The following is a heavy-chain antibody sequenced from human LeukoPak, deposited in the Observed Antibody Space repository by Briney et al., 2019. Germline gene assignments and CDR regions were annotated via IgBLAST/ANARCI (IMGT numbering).Heavy chain of an antibody. D-gene: IGHD3-10*01. J-gene: IGHJ4*02. CDR2: IYYSGST. CDR1: GGSISSGDYY. CDR3: ARTPRVYGSGIKGFDY. V-gene: IGHV4-30-4*08. Sequence: SETLSLTCTVSGGSISSGDYYWSWIRQPPGKGLEWIGYIYYSGSTYYNPSLKSRVTISVDTSKNQFPLKLSSVTAADTAVYYCARTPRVYGSGIKGFDYWGQGTLVTVSS.